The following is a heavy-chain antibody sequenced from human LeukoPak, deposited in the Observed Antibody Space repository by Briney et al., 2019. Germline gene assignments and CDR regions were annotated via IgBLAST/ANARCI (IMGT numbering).Heavy chain of an antibody. CDR3: ARVNYDFWSGYYISGSANYGMDV. Sequence: SETLSLTCAVSGGSISSGGYSWSWIRQPPGKGLEWIGYIYHSGSTYYNPSLKSRVTISVDRSKNQFSLKLGSVTAADTAVYYCARVNYDFWSGYYISGSANYGMDVWGQGTTVTVSS. CDR1: GGSISSGGYS. V-gene: IGHV4-30-2*01. CDR2: IYHSGST. D-gene: IGHD3-3*01. J-gene: IGHJ6*02.